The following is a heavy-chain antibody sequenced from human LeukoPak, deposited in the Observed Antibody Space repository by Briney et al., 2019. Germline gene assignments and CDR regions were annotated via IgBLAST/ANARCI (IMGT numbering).Heavy chain of an antibody. J-gene: IGHJ4*02. V-gene: IGHV3-23*01. CDR2: IAASGGST. Sequence: PGGSLRLSCVASGLTFSRNAMTWVRKTQGKGREWVSGIAASGGSTYYTDSVKGRFTISRDNSKSTLYLEMDNLRVEDTAFYYCASRVADETYPGVFDYWGQGTLVTVSS. D-gene: IGHD2-8*01. CDR1: GLTFSRNA. CDR3: ASRVADETYPGVFDY.